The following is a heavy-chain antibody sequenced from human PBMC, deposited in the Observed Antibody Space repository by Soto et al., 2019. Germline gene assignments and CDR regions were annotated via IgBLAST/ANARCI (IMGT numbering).Heavy chain of an antibody. CDR2: ISAYNGNT. CDR3: ARGLTYGSGRKVPFDY. CDR1: GYTFTSYG. V-gene: IGHV1-18*01. J-gene: IGHJ4*02. D-gene: IGHD3-10*01. Sequence: AASVKVSCKXSGYTFTSYGISWVRQAPGQGLEWMGWISAYNGNTNYAQKLQGRVTMTTDTSTSTAYMELRSLRSDDTAVYYCARGLTYGSGRKVPFDYWGQGTLVTVSS.